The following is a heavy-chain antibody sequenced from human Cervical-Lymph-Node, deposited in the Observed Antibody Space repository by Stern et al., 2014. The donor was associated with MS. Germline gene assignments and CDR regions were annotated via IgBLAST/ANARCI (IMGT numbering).Heavy chain of an antibody. CDR1: GFTFSNHA. D-gene: IGHD4-17*01. CDR2: ISYDGRNE. CDR3: ARATSTTTVTTPYYGLDV. Sequence: VQLEESGGGVVQPGRSLRLSCVVSGFTFSNHAMHWVRQAPGKGLEWVPVISYDGRNEYYTDSVQGRFTVSRDHSKNTLYLQMNSLRPDDTAVYYCARATSTTTVTTPYYGLDVWGQGTTVTVSS. V-gene: IGHV3-30*04. J-gene: IGHJ6*02.